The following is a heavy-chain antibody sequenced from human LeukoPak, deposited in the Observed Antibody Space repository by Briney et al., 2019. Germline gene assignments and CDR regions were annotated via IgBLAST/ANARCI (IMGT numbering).Heavy chain of an antibody. CDR1: GFTFSSYA. J-gene: IGHJ6*02. D-gene: IGHD3-10*01. CDR3: AKDMGPRRNGMDV. V-gene: IGHV3-23*01. CDR2: ISGSGGST. Sequence: GGSLRLSCAASGFTFSSYAMSWVRQAPGKGLEWVSAISGSGGSTYYADSVMGRFTISRDNSKNTLYLQMNSLRAEDTAVYYCAKDMGPRRNGMDVWGQGTTVTVSS.